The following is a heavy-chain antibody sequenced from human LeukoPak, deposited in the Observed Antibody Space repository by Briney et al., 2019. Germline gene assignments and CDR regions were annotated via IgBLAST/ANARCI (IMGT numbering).Heavy chain of an antibody. V-gene: IGHV3-7*01. CDR1: GFTFSSSW. CDR3: ARDSSGYAY. J-gene: IGHJ4*02. D-gene: IGHD3-22*01. Sequence: GGSLRLSCAASGFTFSSSWMSWVRQAPGKGLEGVANTNQVGSEEYYVDPVKGRFTISRDNAKNSLYLQMNSLRAEDTAVYYCARDSSGYAYWGQGTLVTVSS. CDR2: TNQVGSEE.